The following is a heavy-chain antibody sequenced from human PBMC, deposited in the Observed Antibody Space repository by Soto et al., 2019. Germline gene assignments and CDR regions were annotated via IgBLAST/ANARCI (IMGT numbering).Heavy chain of an antibody. CDR3: ARPKGLYSSGWLDGFDP. CDR2: IYPGDSDT. V-gene: IGHV5-51*01. CDR1: GYSFTSYW. J-gene: IGHJ5*02. Sequence: GESLKISCKGSGYSFTSYWIGWVRQMPGKGLEWMGIIYPGDSDTRYSPSFQGQVTISADKSISPAYLQWSSLKASDTAMYYCARPKGLYSSGWLDGFDPWGQGTLVTVSS. D-gene: IGHD6-19*01.